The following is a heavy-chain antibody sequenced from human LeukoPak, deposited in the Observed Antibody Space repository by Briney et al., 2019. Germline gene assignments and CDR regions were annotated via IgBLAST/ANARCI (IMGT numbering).Heavy chain of an antibody. CDR2: IYTSGST. J-gene: IGHJ3*02. V-gene: IGHV4-4*07. D-gene: IGHD3-10*01. CDR3: ARDQITMVRGVIMTEAFDI. CDR1: GGSIGSYY. Sequence: SSETLSLACTVSGGSIGSYYWSWIRQPAGKGLEWIGRIYTSGSTNYNPSHKSRVTMSVDTSKNQFSLKLSSVTAADTAVYYCARDQITMVRGVIMTEAFDIWGQGTMVTVSS.